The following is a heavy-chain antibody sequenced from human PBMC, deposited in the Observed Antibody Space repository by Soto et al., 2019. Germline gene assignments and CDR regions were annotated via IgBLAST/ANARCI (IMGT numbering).Heavy chain of an antibody. D-gene: IGHD3-22*01. CDR2: ISGGGDST. V-gene: IGHV3-23*01. CDR3: AKESYYDSRGFLGY. J-gene: IGHJ4*02. CDR1: GFTFRSHA. Sequence: GGSLRLSCAASGFTFRSHAMTWVRQAPGKGLEWVSGISGGGDSTSYAESVKGRFTISRDNSKNTLSLQMDSLRALDTAVYYCAKESYYDSRGFLGYWDQGTLVTVSS.